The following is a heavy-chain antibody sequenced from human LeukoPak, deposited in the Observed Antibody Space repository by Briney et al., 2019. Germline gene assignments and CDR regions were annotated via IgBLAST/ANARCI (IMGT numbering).Heavy chain of an antibody. CDR1: GFTVSSNY. CDR3: ARDTEWFGVFGESIPLDY. CDR2: IYSGGTT. D-gene: IGHD3-10*01. V-gene: IGHV3-53*01. Sequence: GGSLXLSXAASGFTVSSNYMSWVRQAPGKGLEWVSVIYSGGTTHYADSVKGRFTISRDNAKNSVYLQMNSLTVEDTAVYYCARDTEWFGVFGESIPLDYWGQGTLVTVSS. J-gene: IGHJ4*02.